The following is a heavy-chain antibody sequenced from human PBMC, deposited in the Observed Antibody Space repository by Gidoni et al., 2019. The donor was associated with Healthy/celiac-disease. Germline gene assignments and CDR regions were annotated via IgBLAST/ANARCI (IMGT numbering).Heavy chain of an antibody. CDR3: ARGIAAAGTGLDY. D-gene: IGHD6-13*01. V-gene: IGHV3-33*01. J-gene: IGHJ4*02. Sequence: QVQLVESGGGVVQPGRSLRLSCAASGFTFSSYGMHWVRQAPGKGLEWVAVIWYDGSNKYYADSVKGRFTISRDNSKNTLYLQMNSLRAEDTAVYYCARGIAAAGTGLDYWGQGTLVTVSS. CDR1: GFTFSSYG. CDR2: IWYDGSNK.